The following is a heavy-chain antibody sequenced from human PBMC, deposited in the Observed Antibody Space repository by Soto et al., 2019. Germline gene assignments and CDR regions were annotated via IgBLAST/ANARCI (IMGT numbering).Heavy chain of an antibody. D-gene: IGHD5-18*01. J-gene: IGHJ4*02. CDR2: IYPGDSEI. CDR3: VRGAHTYGLIYLDL. Sequence: PGESLKISCKGSGYTFSNYWIGWVRQMPGKGLEWMGIIYPGDSEIRSSPSFQGQVAISADKSISTAYLQWSSLKASDSAMYYCVRGAHTYGLIYLDLWGPGTLVTVSS. V-gene: IGHV5-51*01. CDR1: GYTFSNYW.